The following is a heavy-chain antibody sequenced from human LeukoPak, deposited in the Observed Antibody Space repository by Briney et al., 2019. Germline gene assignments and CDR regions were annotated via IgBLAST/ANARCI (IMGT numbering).Heavy chain of an antibody. D-gene: IGHD4-17*01. CDR3: VRHTPRLYGDSYYFDY. V-gene: IGHV4-4*07. CDR2: FYSSGST. Sequence: SETLSLTCTVSGTSITTYFWSWIRQPAGKGLEWIGRFYSSGSTSYNPSLKSRLTMSVDTSKNEFSLKLRSVTAADTAVYYCVRHTPRLYGDSYYFDYWGQGTLVTVSS. CDR1: GTSITTYF. J-gene: IGHJ4*02.